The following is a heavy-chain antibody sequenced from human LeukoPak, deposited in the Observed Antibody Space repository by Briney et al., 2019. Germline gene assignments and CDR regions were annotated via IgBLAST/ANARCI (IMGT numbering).Heavy chain of an antibody. CDR1: GESISGFY. CDR2: IYYIGST. J-gene: IGHJ6*03. CDR3: AREVPGWRLIGTQRQAYYYMDV. V-gene: IGHV4-59*01. D-gene: IGHD2-2*01. Sequence: PSETLSLTCTVSGESISGFYWTWIRQPPGKGLEWIGYIYYIGSTNYNTSLKSRVTISIDTSKNQFSLKLRSVTAADTAVYYCAREVPGWRLIGTQRQAYYYMDVWGKGTTVTISS.